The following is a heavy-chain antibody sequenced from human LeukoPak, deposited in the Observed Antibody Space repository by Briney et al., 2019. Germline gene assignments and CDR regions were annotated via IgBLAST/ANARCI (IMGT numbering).Heavy chain of an antibody. CDR1: GFTFSSYR. V-gene: IGHV3-48*01. D-gene: IGHD5-12*01. CDR2: ISSTGSII. J-gene: IGHJ4*02. CDR3: ARDQWLRLPYDY. Sequence: GGSLRLSCAVSGFTFSSYRMNWVRQAPGKGLEWVSYISSTGSIIYYADSVKGRFTISRDNAKNSLYLQMNSLRAENTAEYYCARDQWLRLPYDYWGQGTLVTVSS.